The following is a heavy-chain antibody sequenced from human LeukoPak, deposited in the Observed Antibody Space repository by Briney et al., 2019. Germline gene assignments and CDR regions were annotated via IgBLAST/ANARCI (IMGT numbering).Heavy chain of an antibody. CDR2: IYYSGST. CDR1: GGSISSGDYY. CDR3: ARRGSSGRSFDY. Sequence: SQTLSLTCTVSGGSISSGDYYWGWIRQPPGKGLEWIGSIYYSGSTYYNPSLKSRVTISVDTSKNQFSLKLSSVTAADTAVYYCARRGSSGRSFDYWGQGTLVTVSS. D-gene: IGHD3-22*01. V-gene: IGHV4-39*01. J-gene: IGHJ4*02.